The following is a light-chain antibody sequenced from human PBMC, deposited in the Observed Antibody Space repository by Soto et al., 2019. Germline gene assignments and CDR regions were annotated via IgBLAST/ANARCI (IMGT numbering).Light chain of an antibody. CDR3: QQYGSSPLT. CDR2: GAS. Sequence: EIVMTQYTATLSVAPGERGTLSCTASQSGSSNLAWYQQKPGQAPRLLIYGASSRATGFPDRFSGSGSGTDFTLTISRLEPEDFAVYYCQQYGSSPLTFGQGTQLDIK. V-gene: IGKV3-20*01. CDR1: QSGSSN. J-gene: IGKJ5*01.